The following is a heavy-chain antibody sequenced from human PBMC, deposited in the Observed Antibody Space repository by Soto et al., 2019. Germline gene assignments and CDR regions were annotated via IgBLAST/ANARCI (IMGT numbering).Heavy chain of an antibody. CDR1: GFTFDNYA. CDR3: AKDGKEWGSSPFDY. V-gene: IGHV3-9*01. D-gene: IGHD6-13*01. Sequence: GGSLRLSCAASGFTFDNYARHWVRQAPGKGLEWVSGISGSSNTIDYADSVKGRFTISRDNSKNTLYLQMNSLRAEDTAVYYCAKDGKEWGSSPFDYWGQGTLVTVSS. CDR2: ISGSSNTI. J-gene: IGHJ4*02.